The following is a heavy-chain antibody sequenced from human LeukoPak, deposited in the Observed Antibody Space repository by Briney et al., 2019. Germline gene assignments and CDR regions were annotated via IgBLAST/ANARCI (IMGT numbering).Heavy chain of an antibody. J-gene: IGHJ4*02. CDR3: AKDPTDFDSSGQTYFDY. D-gene: IGHD3-22*01. Sequence: SGGSLRLSCAASGFTFSSCAMSWDRQAPGKGLEWVSAISGSGDRTHYADSVQGRFTISRDNSKNTLYLQMNSLRAEDTAVYYCAKDPTDFDSSGQTYFDYWGQGTLVTVSS. V-gene: IGHV3-23*01. CDR2: ISGSGDRT. CDR1: GFTFSSCA.